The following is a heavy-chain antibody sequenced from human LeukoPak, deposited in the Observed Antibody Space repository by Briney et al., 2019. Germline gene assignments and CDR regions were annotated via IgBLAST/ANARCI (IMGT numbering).Heavy chain of an antibody. Sequence: SETLSLTCAVSGYSISSGYYWGWIRQPPGKGLEWIGSIYHSGSTYYNPSLKSRVTISVDTSKNQFSLKLSSVTAADTAVYYCASLLGYCSSTSCFDAFDIWGQGTMVTASS. V-gene: IGHV4-38-2*01. CDR1: GYSISSGYY. CDR2: IYHSGST. CDR3: ASLLGYCSSTSCFDAFDI. D-gene: IGHD2-2*01. J-gene: IGHJ3*02.